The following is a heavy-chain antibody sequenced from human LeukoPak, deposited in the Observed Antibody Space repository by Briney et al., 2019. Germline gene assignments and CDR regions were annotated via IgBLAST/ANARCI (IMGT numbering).Heavy chain of an antibody. CDR1: GYSISSGYY. D-gene: IGHD6-19*01. V-gene: IGHV4-38-2*02. J-gene: IGHJ5*02. CDR2: IYHSGST. Sequence: SETLSLTRTVSGYSISSGYYWGWIRQPPGKGLEWIGTIYHSGSTYYKPSLKSRVTISVDTSKNQFSLRLSSVTAADTAVYYCARGQARLSWFDPWGQGTLVTVSS. CDR3: ARGQARLSWFDP.